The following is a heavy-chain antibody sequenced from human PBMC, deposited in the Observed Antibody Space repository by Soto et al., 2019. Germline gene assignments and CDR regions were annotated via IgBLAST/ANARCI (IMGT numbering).Heavy chain of an antibody. V-gene: IGHV3-73*01. CDR1: GFTFSGSA. CDR2: SRSKANSYAT. J-gene: IGHJ5*02. Sequence: EVQLVESGGGLVQPGGSLKLSCAASGFTFSGSAMHWVRQASGKGLEWVGRSRSKANSYATAYAASVKGRFTISRDDSKNTAYLQMNSLKTEDTAVYYCTRYSYGAGTSWFDPWGQGTLVTVSS. CDR3: TRYSYGAGTSWFDP. D-gene: IGHD3-10*01.